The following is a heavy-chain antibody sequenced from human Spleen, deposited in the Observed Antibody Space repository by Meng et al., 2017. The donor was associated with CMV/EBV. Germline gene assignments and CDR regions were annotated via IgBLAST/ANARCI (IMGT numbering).Heavy chain of an antibody. CDR1: GLTFDDYA. CDR2: ISWNGATI. J-gene: IGHJ4*02. V-gene: IGHV3-9*01. Sequence: GGSLRLSCAASGLTFDDYAIHWVRQVPGKGLEWVSYISWNGATIKYADSVKGRFSISRDSAQNSVYLQMNSLRAEDTALYYCAKEVDRGGLDYWGQGTLVTVSS. CDR3: AKEVDRGGLDY. D-gene: IGHD1-14*01.